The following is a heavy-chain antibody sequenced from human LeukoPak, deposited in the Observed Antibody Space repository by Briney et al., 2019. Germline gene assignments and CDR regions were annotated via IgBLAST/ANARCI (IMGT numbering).Heavy chain of an antibody. J-gene: IGHJ3*02. CDR3: ARHLFDIVVVPSAIDAFDI. CDR1: GFTFSGHA. D-gene: IGHD2-2*02. CDR2: ISSGSRYI. V-gene: IGHV3-21*01. Sequence: GGSLRLSCAASGFTFSGHAMTWVRQAPGKGLQWVSSISSGSRYISYAESLKGRFTISGDNAKNSLFLQMNSLGAEDTALYFCARHLFDIVVVPSAIDAFDIWGQGTMVTVS.